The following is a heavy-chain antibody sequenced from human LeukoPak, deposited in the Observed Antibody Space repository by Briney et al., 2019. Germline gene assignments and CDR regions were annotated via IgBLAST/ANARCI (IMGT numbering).Heavy chain of an antibody. CDR1: GFTFSSYW. CDR3: ASHSSTSRNWFDP. J-gene: IGHJ5*02. V-gene: IGHV3-7*01. D-gene: IGHD2-2*01. Sequence: PGGSLRLSCAASGFTFSSYWMSWVRQAPGKGLEWVANIKQDGSEKYYVDSVKGRFTISRDNAKNSLHLQMNSLRAEDTAVYYCASHSSTSRNWFDPWGQGTLVTVSS. CDR2: IKQDGSEK.